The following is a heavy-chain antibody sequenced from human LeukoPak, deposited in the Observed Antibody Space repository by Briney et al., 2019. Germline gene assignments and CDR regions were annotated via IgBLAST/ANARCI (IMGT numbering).Heavy chain of an antibody. CDR3: ARDYSTVTSYYYYYMDV. D-gene: IGHD4-11*01. V-gene: IGHV4-39*07. CDR1: GGSITTSSYY. CDR2: IYFTGST. J-gene: IGHJ6*03. Sequence: PSETLSLTCTVSGGSITTSSYYWDWIRQPPGKGLEWIGSIYFTGSTFYNPSLKSRVTISIDTSRKQFSLKLSSVTAADTAVYYCARDYSTVTSYYYYYMDVWGKGTTVTVSS.